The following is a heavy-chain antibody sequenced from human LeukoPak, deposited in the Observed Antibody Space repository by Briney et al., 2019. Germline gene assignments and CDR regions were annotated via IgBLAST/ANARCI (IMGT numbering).Heavy chain of an antibody. V-gene: IGHV1-2*06. D-gene: IGHD2-15*01. CDR3: ARGYCSGGSCYSVENWFDP. CDR1: GYTFTGYY. Sequence: GASVKVSCKAAGYTFTGYYMFWVLQAPGQGLEWMGRINPNSGGTNYAQKFQGRVTMTRDTSISTAYMELSRLRSDDTAVYYCARGYCSGGSCYSVENWFDPWGQGTLVTVSS. J-gene: IGHJ5*02. CDR2: INPNSGGT.